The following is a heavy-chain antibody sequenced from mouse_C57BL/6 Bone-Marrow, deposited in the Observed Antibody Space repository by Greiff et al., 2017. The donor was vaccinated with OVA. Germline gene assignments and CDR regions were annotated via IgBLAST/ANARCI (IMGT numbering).Heavy chain of an antibody. CDR1: GFTFSSYG. CDR2: ISSGGSYT. V-gene: IGHV5-6*01. J-gene: IGHJ2*01. Sequence: EVKVVESGGDLVKPGGSLKLSCAASGFTFSSYGMSWVRQTPDKRLEWVATISSGGSYTYYPDSVKGRFTISRDNAKNTLYLQMSSLKSEDTAMYYCARHGDCGSFFDYWGQGTTLTVSS. CDR3: ARHGDCGSFFDY. D-gene: IGHD1-1*01.